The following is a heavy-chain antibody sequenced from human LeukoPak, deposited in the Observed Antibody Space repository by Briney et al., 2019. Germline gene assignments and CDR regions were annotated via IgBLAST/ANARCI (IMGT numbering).Heavy chain of an antibody. J-gene: IGHJ4*02. Sequence: SETLSLTCTVSGGSISSYYWSWIRQPPGKGLEWIGYIYYSGSTNYNPSLKSRVTISVDTSKNQFSLKLSSVTAADTAVYYCARRSHSSGWDYFDYWGQGTLVTVSS. CDR3: ARRSHSSGWDYFDY. CDR1: GGSISSYY. CDR2: IYYSGST. D-gene: IGHD6-19*01. V-gene: IGHV4-59*01.